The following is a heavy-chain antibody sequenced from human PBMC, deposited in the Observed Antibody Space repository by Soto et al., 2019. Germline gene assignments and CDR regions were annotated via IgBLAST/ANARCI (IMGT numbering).Heavy chain of an antibody. D-gene: IGHD3-16*02. CDR1: GFTFRTHG. J-gene: IGHJ4*02. CDR3: AKDPDRYDYVWGTYRYIDH. CDR2: ISTSGGRP. V-gene: IGHV3-23*01. Sequence: GGSLRLSCAASGFTFRTHGIHWVRQAPRKGLEWVSSISTSGGRPYYADSVKGRFTISRDNSKNTLYLQMNSLRVEDTAVYYCAKDPDRYDYVWGTYRYIDHWGQGTLVTVSS.